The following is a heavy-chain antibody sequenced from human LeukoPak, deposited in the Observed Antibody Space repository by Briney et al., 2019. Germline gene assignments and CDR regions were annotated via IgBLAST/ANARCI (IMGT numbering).Heavy chain of an antibody. Sequence: SETLSLTCTVSGGSVNSGNYFWGWIRQPPGKGLEWIGNIYYSGSTYYNPSLKSRVTISVDTSKNQFSLKLSSVTAADTAVYYCARLSCSSTTCYFPNAFDIWGQGTMATVSS. CDR2: IYYSGST. V-gene: IGHV4-39*01. D-gene: IGHD2-2*01. CDR3: ARLSCSSTTCYFPNAFDI. CDR1: GGSVNSGNYF. J-gene: IGHJ3*02.